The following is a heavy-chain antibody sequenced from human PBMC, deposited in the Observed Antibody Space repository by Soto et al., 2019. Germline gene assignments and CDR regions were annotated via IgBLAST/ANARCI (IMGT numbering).Heavy chain of an antibody. V-gene: IGHV6-1*01. CDR3: GRDLTSNANCIDP. D-gene: IGHD2-2*01. CDR1: GDSISGNSAA. Sequence: SQTLSLTCAISGDSISGNSAAWNWIRQSPSRGLEWLGRTYYRSKWNNDYALSVKSRITINPDTPKNQFSLHLYSVTPEDTAVYYCGRDLTSNANCIDPWGQGTLVTVSS. CDR2: TYYRSKWNN. J-gene: IGHJ5*02.